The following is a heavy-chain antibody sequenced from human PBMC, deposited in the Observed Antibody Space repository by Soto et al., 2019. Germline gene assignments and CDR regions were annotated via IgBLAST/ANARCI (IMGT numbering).Heavy chain of an antibody. CDR2: IYYSGST. D-gene: IGHD4-17*01. CDR3: ARHSNRDYGLYYFDF. Sequence: SETLSLTCTVSGGSVSSYYWAWIRQSPGKELEWIGYIYYSGSTKYNPSLKSRVTMSVDTSNNQFYLRVSSVTAADTAVYYCARHSNRDYGLYYFDFWGLGALVTVSS. V-gene: IGHV4-59*08. CDR1: GGSVSSYY. J-gene: IGHJ4*02.